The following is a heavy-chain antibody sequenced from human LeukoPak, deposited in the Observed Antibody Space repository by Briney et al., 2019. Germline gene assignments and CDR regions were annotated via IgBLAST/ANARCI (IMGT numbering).Heavy chain of an antibody. Sequence: PGGSLRLSCAASGITFSSYWMHWVRQAPGKGLVWVSRIKSEGSSTSYADSVKGRFNISRDNAKNTLYLQMNSPRAEDTAVYYCAIGHSSSWYYAFHIWGQGTMVTVSS. CDR1: GITFSSYW. J-gene: IGHJ3*02. CDR3: AIGHSSSWYYAFHI. V-gene: IGHV3-74*01. D-gene: IGHD6-13*01. CDR2: IKSEGSST.